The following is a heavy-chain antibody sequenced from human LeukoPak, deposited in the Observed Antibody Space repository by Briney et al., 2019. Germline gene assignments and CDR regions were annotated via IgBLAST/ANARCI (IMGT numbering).Heavy chain of an antibody. J-gene: IGHJ4*02. CDR1: GFTFSNAL. V-gene: IGHV3-15*01. CDR2: IKSKTDGGTT. D-gene: IGHD7-27*01. Sequence: GALRLSLSASGFTFSNALMTWGRQAPGKGVELGGPIKSKTDGGTTASAASVKGRFTISRDDSKNTLYLQMNSLKTEDTAVYYCATTRPTGGPLAYWGQGTLVTVSS. CDR3: ATTRPTGGPLAY.